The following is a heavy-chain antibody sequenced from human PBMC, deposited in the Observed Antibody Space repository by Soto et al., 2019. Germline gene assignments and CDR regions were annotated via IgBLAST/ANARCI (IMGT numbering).Heavy chain of an antibody. CDR2: ISGSDDST. V-gene: IGHV3-23*01. D-gene: IGHD6-6*01. CDR3: AKSSSSSTFDY. Sequence: HPGGSLRLSCAASGFTFSSYAMSWVRQTPGKGLEWVSVISGSDDSTYYADSVKGRFTISRDNSKNTLYLQMNSLRAEDTAVYYCAKSSSSSTFDYWGQGTPVTVSS. CDR1: GFTFSSYA. J-gene: IGHJ4*02.